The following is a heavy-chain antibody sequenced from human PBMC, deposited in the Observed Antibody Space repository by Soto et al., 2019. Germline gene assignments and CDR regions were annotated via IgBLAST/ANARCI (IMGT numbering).Heavy chain of an antibody. CDR3: AKGRSYYYYYGVDV. V-gene: IGHV3-23*01. CDR2: VSPSGVET. CDR1: GFPFGSYS. Sequence: GGSMRLSCAATGFPFGSYSMSWVRQAPRKGLEWVSGVSPSGVETFYADSVRGRFAISRDNSKSTLYLQMNSLRAEDTALYYCAKGRSYYYYYGVDVWGQGTTVTVSS. J-gene: IGHJ6*02.